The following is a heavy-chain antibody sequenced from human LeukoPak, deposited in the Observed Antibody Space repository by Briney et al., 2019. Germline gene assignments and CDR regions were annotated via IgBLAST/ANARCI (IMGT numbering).Heavy chain of an antibody. CDR3: ARLRSVAGFDY. V-gene: IGHV3-7*01. J-gene: IGHJ4*02. D-gene: IGHD6-19*01. CDR2: IKQDGSEV. CDR1: GFTFSSYW. Sequence: PGGPLRLSCATSGFTFSSYWMSWVRQAPGKGLEWVTNIKQDGSEVYYVDSVKGRFTISRDNAKNSLYLQMNNLRAEDTAVYYCARLRSVAGFDYWGQGTLVTVSS.